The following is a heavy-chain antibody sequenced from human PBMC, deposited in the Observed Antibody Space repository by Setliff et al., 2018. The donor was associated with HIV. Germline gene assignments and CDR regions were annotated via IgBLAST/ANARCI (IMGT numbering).Heavy chain of an antibody. CDR3: AKDQGITVGAAVYYYFYAMDV. J-gene: IGHJ6*02. D-gene: IGHD6-19*01. V-gene: IGHV3-66*01. CDR2: INSDDYT. CDR1: GFNVNNKY. Sequence: PGGSLRLSCAVSGFNVNNKYMTWVRQAPGKGLEWVSIINSDDYTKYADSLKGRFTISRDTSKNTLYLQMNSLRAEDTAVYYCAKDQGITVGAAVYYYFYAMDVWGQGTSVTVSS.